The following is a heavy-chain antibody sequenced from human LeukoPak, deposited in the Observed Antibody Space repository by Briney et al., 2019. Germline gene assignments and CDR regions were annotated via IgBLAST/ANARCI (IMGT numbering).Heavy chain of an antibody. CDR3: ARGLEGYSTTTYPLLKY. D-gene: IGHD2/OR15-2a*01. CDR1: GYTFTSYD. Sequence: ASVKVSCKASGYTFTSYDISWVRQATGQGLEWMGWMNPNSGDTGYARKFQGRVTLTRNPSISTAYMELSSLRSDDTAVYYCARGLEGYSTTTYPLLKYWGQGTLVTVAS. J-gene: IGHJ4*02. CDR2: MNPNSGDT. V-gene: IGHV1-8*01.